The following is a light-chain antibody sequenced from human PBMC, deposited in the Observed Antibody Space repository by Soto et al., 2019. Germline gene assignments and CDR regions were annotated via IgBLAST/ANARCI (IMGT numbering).Light chain of an antibody. CDR3: NSYRTVSTYV. J-gene: IGLJ1*01. CDR1: SSDIGGYNF. Sequence: QSALTQPASVSGSPGQSITIACTGTSSDIGGYNFVSWYQQQPGKAPKLLIYDVGNRPSGVSNRFSGSKSVNTASLTISGLQAEDEAPYYCNSYRTVSTYVFGTGTKLTVL. V-gene: IGLV2-14*01. CDR2: DVG.